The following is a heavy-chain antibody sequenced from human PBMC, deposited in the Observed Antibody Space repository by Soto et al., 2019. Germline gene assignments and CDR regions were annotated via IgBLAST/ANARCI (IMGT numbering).Heavy chain of an antibody. CDR3: YYYDSSDYGYNLFDP. V-gene: IGHV3-23*01. Sequence: PGGSLRLSCAASGFTFSIYAMSWVRQSPGKGLDWASSISGGGSRTYYADSVKGRFTISRDNSKNTLYLQMNSLRAEDTALYYCYYYDSSDYGYNLFDPWGQGTRVTVSS. J-gene: IGHJ5*02. CDR1: GFTFSIYA. D-gene: IGHD3-22*01. CDR2: ISGGGSRT.